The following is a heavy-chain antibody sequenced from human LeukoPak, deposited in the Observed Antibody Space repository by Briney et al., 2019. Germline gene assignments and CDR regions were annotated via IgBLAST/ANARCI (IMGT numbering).Heavy chain of an antibody. CDR3: ARGDYETHGYQTR. J-gene: IGHJ4*02. V-gene: IGHV7-4-1*02. CDR2: INTNTGNP. Sequence: GASVKVSCKASGYIFTNYVLHWVRQAPGQGLEWMGWINTNTGNPTYAQGFTGRFVSSLDTSVSTAYLQISSLKADDTAMYYCARGDYETHGYQTRWGQGTLVTVSS. CDR1: GYIFTNYV. D-gene: IGHD3-22*01.